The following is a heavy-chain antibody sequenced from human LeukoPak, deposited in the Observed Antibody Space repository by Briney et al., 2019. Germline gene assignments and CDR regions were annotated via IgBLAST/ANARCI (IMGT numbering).Heavy chain of an antibody. CDR2: ISGSGGST. Sequence: GGSLRLSCAASGFTFSSYAMHWVRQAPGKGLEWVSAISGSGGSTYYADSVKGRFTISRDNSKNTLYLQMNSPRAEDTAVYYCAKGFGALTRPDFFDYWGQGTLVTVSS. V-gene: IGHV3-23*01. D-gene: IGHD4/OR15-4a*01. CDR3: AKGFGALTRPDFFDY. CDR1: GFTFSSYA. J-gene: IGHJ4*02.